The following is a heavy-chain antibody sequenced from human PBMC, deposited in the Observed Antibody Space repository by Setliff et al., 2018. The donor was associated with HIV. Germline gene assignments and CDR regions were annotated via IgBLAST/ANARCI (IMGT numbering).Heavy chain of an antibody. CDR1: GGSIISRY. D-gene: IGHD3-16*01. Sequence: SETLSLTCTVSGGSIISRYWSWIRQPPGKGLEWIGYIFNNGSTSYNPSLKSRVTISVDMAQNQVSLKLTSVTAADTAVYNCVRGGSAPGGALWDRGQGTLVTVSS. CDR2: IFNNGST. V-gene: IGHV4-59*11. J-gene: IGHJ4*02. CDR3: VRGGSAPGGALWD.